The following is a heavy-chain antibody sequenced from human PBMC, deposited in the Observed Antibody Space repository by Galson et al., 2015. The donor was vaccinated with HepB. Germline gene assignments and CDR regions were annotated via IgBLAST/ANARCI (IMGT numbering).Heavy chain of an antibody. D-gene: IGHD6-19*01. J-gene: IGHJ6*01. CDR2: ISHDGFHK. V-gene: IGHV3-30*04. CDR3: AREADSSGWYVAHYGMDV. CDR1: GFNFRTYA. Sequence: SLRLSCAASGFNFRTYAMHWVRQAPGRGLEWVAVISHDGFHKYYAESVRGRFTMSRDNSKNTLHLQMNSLSADDTALYYCAREADSSGWYVAHYGMDVWGQGTTVTVSS.